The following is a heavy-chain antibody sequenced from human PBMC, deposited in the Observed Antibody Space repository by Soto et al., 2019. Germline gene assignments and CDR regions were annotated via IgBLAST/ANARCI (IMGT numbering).Heavy chain of an antibody. CDR3: ATAFFYQGSASSGYSFGAFDF. Sequence: QVQLVQSGAEVKKPGASVKVSCKAAGYTFTSSGMSWVRQAPGQGLEWMGWISAHTGSSEYAQRFQGSVTMTTDSSTSTAYMALARLISDDTAVYYCATAFFYQGSASSGYSFGAFDFWGPGTVVTVSS. J-gene: IGHJ3*01. CDR2: ISAHTGSS. V-gene: IGHV1-18*01. CDR1: GYTFTSSG. D-gene: IGHD3-22*01.